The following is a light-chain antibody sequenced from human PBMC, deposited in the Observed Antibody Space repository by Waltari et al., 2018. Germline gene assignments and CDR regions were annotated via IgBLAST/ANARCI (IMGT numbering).Light chain of an antibody. CDR2: DVI. CDR3: SSYTTSRTVV. CDR1: SSDVGAYNY. Sequence: QSALTQPASVSGSPGQSIAISCTGSSSDVGAYNYVSWYQQYPGKAPKVMIYDVINRPSGVSVRFAGSKSGNTASLTISGLQAEDEADYYCSSYTTSRTVVFGGGTKLTVL. J-gene: IGLJ3*02. V-gene: IGLV2-14*01.